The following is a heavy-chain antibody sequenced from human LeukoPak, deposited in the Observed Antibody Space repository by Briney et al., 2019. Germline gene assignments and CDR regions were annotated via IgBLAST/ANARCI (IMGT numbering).Heavy chain of an antibody. CDR2: IKQDGSEK. D-gene: IGHD3-10*02. J-gene: IGHJ6*04. CDR1: GFTFSNYL. CDR3: AELGITMIGGV. V-gene: IGHV3-7*01. Sequence: GGSLRLSCAASGFTFSNYLMSWFRQAPGKGLEWVANIKQDGSEKDYVDSVKGRFTISRDNAKNSLYLQMNSLRAEDTAVYYCAELGITMIGGVWGKGTTVTISS.